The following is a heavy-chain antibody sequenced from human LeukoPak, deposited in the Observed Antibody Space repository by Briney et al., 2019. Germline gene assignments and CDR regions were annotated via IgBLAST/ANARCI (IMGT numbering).Heavy chain of an antibody. CDR2: ISSSGSST. CDR3: GEPNNGYTAFDI. J-gene: IGHJ3*02. D-gene: IGHD3-16*01. Sequence: GGSLRLSCAVSGFTVSSNYMSWVRQAPGKGLEWVSAISSSGSSTYYADSVKGRFTISRHNSKNTLYLQMNSLRAEDTAVYYCGEPNNGYTAFDIWGQGTMVTVSS. CDR1: GFTVSSNY. V-gene: IGHV3-23*01.